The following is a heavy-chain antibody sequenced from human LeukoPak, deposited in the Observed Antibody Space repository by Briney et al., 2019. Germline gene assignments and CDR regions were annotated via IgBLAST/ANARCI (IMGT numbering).Heavy chain of an antibody. J-gene: IGHJ4*02. CDR3: AKDFGRNLGGPGY. V-gene: IGHV3-23*01. D-gene: IGHD1-14*01. CDR2: TSGNGGRT. Sequence: PGGSLRLSCAASGFTFSTYTMAWVRQAPGGGLEWVSGTSGNGGRTYYADSVKGRFAISRDDSKSTLYLQMNSLRGEDTTVYYCAKDFGRNLGGPGYWGRGTLVIVSS. CDR1: GFTFSTYT.